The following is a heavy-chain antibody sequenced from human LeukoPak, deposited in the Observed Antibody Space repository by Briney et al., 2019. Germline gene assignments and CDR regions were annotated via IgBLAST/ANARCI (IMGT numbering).Heavy chain of an antibody. CDR2: MSLNSGNT. CDR1: GYTFTSYD. J-gene: IGHJ4*02. D-gene: IGHD3-16*02. CDR3: AREATFGGVIPTGY. Sequence: GASVKVSCKASGYTFTSYDINWVRQATGQGLEWMGWMSLNSGNTGYAQKFQGRVTMTRNTSISTAYMELSSLRSEDTAVYYCAREATFGGVIPTGYWGQGTLVTVSS. V-gene: IGHV1-8*01.